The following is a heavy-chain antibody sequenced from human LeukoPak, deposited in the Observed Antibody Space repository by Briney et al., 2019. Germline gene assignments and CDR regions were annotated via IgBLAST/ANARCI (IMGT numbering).Heavy chain of an antibody. Sequence: GGSLRLSCVASGFTLSSYAVSWVRQAPGKGLQWVSSLGISSAYACYAGSVKGRFTISRDISNNTLYLQTNRLGADDTGVYYCARGGGGNSDFLTTYTGASLSFDYWGQGALGTVSS. CDR3: ARGGGGNSDFLTTYTGASLSFDY. CDR1: GFTLSSYA. J-gene: IGHJ4*02. CDR2: LGISSAYA. D-gene: IGHD3-9*01. V-gene: IGHV3-23*01.